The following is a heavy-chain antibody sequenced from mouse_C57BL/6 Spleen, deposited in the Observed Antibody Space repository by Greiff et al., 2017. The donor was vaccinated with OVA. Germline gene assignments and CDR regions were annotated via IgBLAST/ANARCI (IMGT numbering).Heavy chain of an antibody. Sequence: QVQLQQSGAELVKPGASVKISCKASGYAFSSYWMNWVKQRPGKGLEWIGQIYPGDGDTNYNGKFKGKATLTADKSSSTAYMQLSSLTSEDSAVYFCARQPSGYAMAYWGQGTSVTVSS. V-gene: IGHV1-80*01. CDR2: IYPGDGDT. J-gene: IGHJ4*01. CDR1: GYAFSSYW. D-gene: IGHD3-1*01. CDR3: ARQPSGYAMAY.